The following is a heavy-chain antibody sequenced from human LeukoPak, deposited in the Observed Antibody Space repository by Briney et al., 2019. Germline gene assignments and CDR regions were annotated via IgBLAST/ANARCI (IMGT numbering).Heavy chain of an antibody. V-gene: IGHV3-23*01. Sequence: GGSLRLSCAASGFTFSSYAMSWVRQAPGKGLEWVSAISGSGGSGGSTYYADTLKGRFTISRDNSKNTLYLQINSLRAEDTAVYYCAKYRIQGGEWFDPWGQGTLVTVSS. D-gene: IGHD3-10*01. CDR1: GFTFSSYA. J-gene: IGHJ5*02. CDR3: AKYRIQGGEWFDP. CDR2: ISGSGGSGGST.